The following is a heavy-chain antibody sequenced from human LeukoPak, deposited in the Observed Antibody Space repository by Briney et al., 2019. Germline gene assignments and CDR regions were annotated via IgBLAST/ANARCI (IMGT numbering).Heavy chain of an antibody. D-gene: IGHD4-23*01. J-gene: IGHJ6*03. CDR1: GYTFINYG. V-gene: IGHV1-18*01. CDR3: ASAGGNSDYYYYMDV. Sequence: ASVKVSCKASGYTFINYGISWVRQAPGQGLEWIGWISGYDGNTNYAQEVQGRVTMTTDTSSSTAYMELRSLSSDDTAVYYCASAGGNSDYYYYMDVWGRGSTVTVSS. CDR2: ISGYDGNT.